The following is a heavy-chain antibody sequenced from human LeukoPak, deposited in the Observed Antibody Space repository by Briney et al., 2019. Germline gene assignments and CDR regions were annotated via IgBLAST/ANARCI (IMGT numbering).Heavy chain of an antibody. Sequence: GGSLRLSCAASGFTFSSYGMSWVRQVPGKGLEWVSSISSSSSYIYYADSVKGRFTISRDNAKNSLYLQMNSLRAEDTAVYYCARFWQQLADYWGQGTLVTVSS. J-gene: IGHJ4*02. V-gene: IGHV3-21*01. CDR2: ISSSSSYI. CDR1: GFTFSSYG. CDR3: ARFWQQLADY. D-gene: IGHD6-13*01.